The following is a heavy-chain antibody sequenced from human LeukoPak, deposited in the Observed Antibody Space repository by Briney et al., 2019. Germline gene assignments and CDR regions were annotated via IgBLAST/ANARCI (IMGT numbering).Heavy chain of an antibody. V-gene: IGHV3-23*01. Sequence: PGGSLRLSCAASGFTFNSYAMSWVRQAPGKGLEWVSAISGTGGRTYYADSAKGRFTISRDNSKNTLYLQMNSLRAEDTAVYYCAKIRLALNYFDYWGQGTLVTVSS. CDR1: GFTFNSYA. CDR2: ISGTGGRT. J-gene: IGHJ4*02. D-gene: IGHD2-21*01. CDR3: AKIRLALNYFDY.